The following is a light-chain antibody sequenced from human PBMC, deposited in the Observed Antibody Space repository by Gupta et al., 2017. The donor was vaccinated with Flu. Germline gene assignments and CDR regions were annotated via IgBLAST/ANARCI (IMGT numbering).Light chain of an antibody. CDR3: CSYAGSSTWV. J-gene: IGLJ3*02. CDR2: EGS. V-gene: IGLV2-23*01. CDR1: SSNGGAYNF. Sequence: QSPLTHPASVSGSPGQPITISCSGTSSNGGAYNFVSWYQHHPGKAPNLIIYEGSNRRAGIYTRFSGSTSGTTASLTISGLQAEDEADYYCCSYAGSSTWVFGGGTKLTVL.